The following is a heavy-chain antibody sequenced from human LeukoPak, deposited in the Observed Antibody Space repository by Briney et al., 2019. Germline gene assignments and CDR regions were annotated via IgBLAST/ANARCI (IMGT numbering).Heavy chain of an antibody. J-gene: IGHJ5*01. CDR3: ARGRDVDS. CDR2: ENQDGSET. V-gene: IGHV3-7*03. Sequence: GGSLRLSCVTSGFFFNSYWMSWVRQAPGKGLEWVANENQDGSETYYVDSVKGRFIMSRDNTKNSFYLQMSSLRVEDTAVYYCARGRDVDSWGQGTLVTVSS. CDR1: GFFFNSYW.